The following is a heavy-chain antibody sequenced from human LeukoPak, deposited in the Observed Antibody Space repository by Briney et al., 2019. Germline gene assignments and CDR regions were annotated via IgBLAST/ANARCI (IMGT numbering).Heavy chain of an antibody. CDR3: AEIWFGELGPFDI. J-gene: IGHJ3*02. D-gene: IGHD3-10*01. V-gene: IGHV3-74*01. CDR2: INSDGSTT. Sequence: PGGSLRLSCAASGFTFSSYWMHWVRQAPGKGLVWVSRINSDGSTTSYADSVKGRFAISRDNSKNTLYLQMNSLRAEDTAVYYCAEIWFGELGPFDIWGQGTMVTVSS. CDR1: GFTFSSYW.